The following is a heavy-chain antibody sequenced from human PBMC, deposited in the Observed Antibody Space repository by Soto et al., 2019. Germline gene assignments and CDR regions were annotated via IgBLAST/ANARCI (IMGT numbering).Heavy chain of an antibody. Sequence: SQTLSLTCTVAAVSSSSGGYYWSWIRQPPGKGLEWIGYIYYSGSTYYNPSLKSRVTISVDTSKNQFSLKLSSVTAADTAVYYCARARGARYFDYWGQGTLVTV. CDR2: IYYSGST. CDR1: AVSSSSGGYY. D-gene: IGHD2-15*01. V-gene: IGHV4-30-4*01. CDR3: ARARGARYFDY. J-gene: IGHJ4*02.